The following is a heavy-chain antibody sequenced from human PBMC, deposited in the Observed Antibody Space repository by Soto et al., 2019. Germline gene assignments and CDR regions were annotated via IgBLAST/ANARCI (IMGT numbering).Heavy chain of an antibody. D-gene: IGHD3-10*01. V-gene: IGHV4-34*01. CDR3: AREALSGSYYNPSRKQNWFDP. J-gene: IGHJ5*02. CDR1: GGSFSGYY. Sequence: SETLSLTCAVYGGSFSGYYWSWIRQPPGKGLEWIGEINHSGSTNYNPSLKSRVTISVDTSKNQFSLKLSSVTAADTAVYYCAREALSGSYYNPSRKQNWFDPWGQGTLVTVSS. CDR2: INHSGST.